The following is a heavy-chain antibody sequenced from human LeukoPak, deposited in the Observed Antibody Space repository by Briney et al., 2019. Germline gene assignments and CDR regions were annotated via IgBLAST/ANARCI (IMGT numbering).Heavy chain of an antibody. CDR1: GYTFTSYD. Sequence: ASVKVSCKASGYTFTSYDINWVRQATGQGLEWMGWMNPNSGNTGYAQKFQGRVTMTRNTSISTAYMELSSLRSEDTAVYYCARVRHSESYWGSYYYMDVWGKGTTVTVSS. V-gene: IGHV1-8*01. CDR3: ARVRHSESYWGSYYYMDV. J-gene: IGHJ6*03. D-gene: IGHD7-27*01. CDR2: MNPNSGNT.